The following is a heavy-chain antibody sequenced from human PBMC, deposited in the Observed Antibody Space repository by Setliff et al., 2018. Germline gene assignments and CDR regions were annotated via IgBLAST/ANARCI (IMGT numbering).Heavy chain of an antibody. D-gene: IGHD3-22*01. CDR2: IYIGGSA. J-gene: IGHJ4*02. Sequence: PSETLSLTCTVSGGSISSYYWSWIRQPAGKGLEWIGHIYIGGSANYNPSLKSRVTISVDTSENQFSLKLNSVTAADTALYYCARSTNYFDSSGYRVYYFDYWGQGTLVTVSS. CDR3: ARSTNYFDSSGYRVYYFDY. V-gene: IGHV4-4*08. CDR1: GGSISSYY.